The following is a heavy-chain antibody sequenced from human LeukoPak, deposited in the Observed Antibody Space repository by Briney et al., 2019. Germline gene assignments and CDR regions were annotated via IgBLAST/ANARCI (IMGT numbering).Heavy chain of an antibody. J-gene: IGHJ4*02. CDR3: ARVDCGGDCYHY. CDR2: IIPIFGTA. D-gene: IGHD2-21*02. V-gene: IGHV1-69*13. CDR1: GGTFSSYA. Sequence: ASVKVSCKASGGTFSSYAISWVRQAPGQGLEWMGGIIPIFGTANYAQKFQGRVTITADESTSTAYMELSSLRSEDTAVYYCARVDCGGDCYHYWGQGTLVTVSS.